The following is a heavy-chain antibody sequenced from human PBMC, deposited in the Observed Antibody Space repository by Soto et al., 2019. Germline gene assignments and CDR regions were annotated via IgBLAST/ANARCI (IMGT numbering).Heavy chain of an antibody. CDR2: ISYDGSNK. Sequence: QVQLVESGGGVVQPGRSLRLSCAASGFTFSSYAMHWVRQAPGKGLEWVAVISYDGSNKYYADSVKGRFTISRDNSKNSLYLQMNSLRAEDTAVYYCARVGTMVDYWGQGTLVTVSS. CDR3: ARVGTMVDY. V-gene: IGHV3-30-3*01. D-gene: IGHD3-10*01. CDR1: GFTFSSYA. J-gene: IGHJ4*02.